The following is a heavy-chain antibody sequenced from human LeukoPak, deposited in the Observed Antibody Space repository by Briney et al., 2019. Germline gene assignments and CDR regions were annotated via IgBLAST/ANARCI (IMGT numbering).Heavy chain of an antibody. CDR2: ISGSGDRT. Sequence: GGSLRLSCAASGFTFSTYAMSWVRQAPGKGLEWVSGISGSGDRTDYADSVKGRFTISRDNSKNTLYVQMNSLRAEDTAVYYCAKDQCTSSSCYKGDYWGQGTLVTVSS. D-gene: IGHD2-2*02. J-gene: IGHJ4*02. V-gene: IGHV3-23*01. CDR1: GFTFSTYA. CDR3: AKDQCTSSSCYKGDY.